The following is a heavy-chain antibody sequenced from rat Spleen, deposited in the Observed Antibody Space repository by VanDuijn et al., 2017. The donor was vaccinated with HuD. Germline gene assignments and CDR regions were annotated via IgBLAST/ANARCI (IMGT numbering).Heavy chain of an antibody. CDR2: ISYDGSST. CDR1: GFTLSDYY. Sequence: EVQLVESGGGLVQPGRSLKLSCAASGFTLSDYYMAWVRQAPTKGLEWVATISYDGSSTYYRDSVKGRFTISRDNAKSTLYLQMDSLRSEDTATYYCARLPITTPFDYWGQGVMVTVSS. CDR3: ARLPITTPFDY. J-gene: IGHJ2*01. V-gene: IGHV5-7*01. D-gene: IGHD1-10*01.